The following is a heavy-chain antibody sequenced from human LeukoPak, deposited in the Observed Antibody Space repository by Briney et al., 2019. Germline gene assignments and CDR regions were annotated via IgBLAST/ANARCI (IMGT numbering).Heavy chain of an antibody. CDR1: GGSISNYY. CDR3: ASSEWNYAR. Sequence: SETLSLTCTVSGGSISNYYWSWTRQPPGKGLEWIGYIHYSGSTSYNPSLKSRVTISVDTSKTQFSLKLRSVTAADTAVYYCASSEWNYARWGQGTLVTVSS. V-gene: IGHV4-59*08. D-gene: IGHD1-7*01. CDR2: IHYSGST. J-gene: IGHJ4*02.